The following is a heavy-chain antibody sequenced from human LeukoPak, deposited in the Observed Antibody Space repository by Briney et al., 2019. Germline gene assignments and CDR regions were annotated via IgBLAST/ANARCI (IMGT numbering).Heavy chain of an antibody. Sequence: PGGPLRLSCAASGFTVSSNYMSWVRQAPGKGLEWVSVIYSGGSTYYADSVKGRFTISRDNAKNTLYLQMNSLRAEDTAVYYCAKKYPGGLIEPPDYWGQGTLVTVSS. CDR3: AKKYPGGLIEPPDY. J-gene: IGHJ4*02. V-gene: IGHV3-66*01. D-gene: IGHD3-16*01. CDR2: IYSGGST. CDR1: GFTVSSNY.